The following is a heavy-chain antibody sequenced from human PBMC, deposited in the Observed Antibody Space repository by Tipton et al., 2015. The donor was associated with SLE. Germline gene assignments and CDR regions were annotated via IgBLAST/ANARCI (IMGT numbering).Heavy chain of an antibody. CDR3: ARDLYGDYVLGY. Sequence: LRLSCTVSGGSISSGDYYWSWIRQPPGKGLEWIGYIYYSGSTYYNPSLKSRVTISVDTSKNQFSLKLSSVTAADTAVYYCARDLYGDYVLGYWGQGTQVTVSS. J-gene: IGHJ4*02. D-gene: IGHD4-17*01. CDR2: IYYSGST. CDR1: GGSISSGDYY. V-gene: IGHV4-30-4*01.